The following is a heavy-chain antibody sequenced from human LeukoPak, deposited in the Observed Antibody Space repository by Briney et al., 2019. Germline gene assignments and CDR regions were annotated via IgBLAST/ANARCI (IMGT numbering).Heavy chain of an antibody. Sequence: SETLSLTCTVSGGSVSSSSYYWSWIRQPPGKGLEWIGYIYYSGGTNYNPSLKSRVTISVDTSKNQFSLKLSSVTAADTAVYYCARVFSFYGMDVWGQGTTVTVTS. CDR1: GGSVSSSSYY. J-gene: IGHJ6*02. V-gene: IGHV4-61*01. CDR3: ARVFSFYGMDV. CDR2: IYYSGGT.